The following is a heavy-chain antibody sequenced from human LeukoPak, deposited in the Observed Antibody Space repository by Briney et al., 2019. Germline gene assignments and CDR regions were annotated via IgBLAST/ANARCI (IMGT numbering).Heavy chain of an antibody. CDR3: ARDRARSWYMDV. Sequence: SGGSLRLSCAASGFTFSSYSMNWVRQAPGKGLEWVSSISSSSSYIYYADSVKGRFTISRDNAKNSLYLQMNSLRAEDTAVYYCARDRARSWYMDVWGKGTTVTVSS. J-gene: IGHJ6*03. CDR1: GFTFSSYS. CDR2: ISSSSSYI. D-gene: IGHD3-10*01. V-gene: IGHV3-21*01.